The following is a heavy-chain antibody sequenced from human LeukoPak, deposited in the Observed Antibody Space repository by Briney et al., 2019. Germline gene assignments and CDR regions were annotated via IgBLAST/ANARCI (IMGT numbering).Heavy chain of an antibody. CDR3: TTAPNLRYCSSTSCYE. V-gene: IGHV3-15*01. J-gene: IGHJ4*02. D-gene: IGHD2-2*01. CDR2: IKSKNDGGTT. CDR1: GFTFSNAW. Sequence: PGGSLRLSCAASGFTFSNAWMSWVRQAPGKGLEWVGRIKSKNDGGTTDYAAPVKGRFTISRDDSKNTLYLQMNSLKTEDTAVYYCTTAPNLRYCSSTSCYEWGQGTLVTVSS.